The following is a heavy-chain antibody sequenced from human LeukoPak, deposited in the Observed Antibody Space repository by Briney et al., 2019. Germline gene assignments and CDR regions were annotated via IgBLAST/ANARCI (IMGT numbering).Heavy chain of an antibody. CDR2: MNPNSGNP. J-gene: IGHJ4*02. CDR3: ARVRFYYDSSGYYSYFDY. D-gene: IGHD3-22*01. V-gene: IGHV1-8*01. CDR1: GYTFTSYD. Sequence: ASVKVSCEASGYTFTSYDINWVRQATGQGLEWMGWMNPNSGNPGYAQNFQGRVTMTRNTSISTAYMELSSLRSEDTAVYYCARVRFYYDSSGYYSYFDYWGQGTLVTVSS.